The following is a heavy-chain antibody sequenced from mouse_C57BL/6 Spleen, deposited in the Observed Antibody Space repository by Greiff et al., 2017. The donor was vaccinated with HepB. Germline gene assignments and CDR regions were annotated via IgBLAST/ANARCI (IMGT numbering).Heavy chain of an antibody. J-gene: IGHJ3*01. V-gene: IGHV1-64*01. CDR2: IHPNSGST. Sequence: QVQLQQPGDELVKPGASVKLSCKASGYTFTSYWMHWVKQRPGQGLEWIGMIHPNSGSTNYNEKFKSKATLTVDKSSSTAYMQLSSLTSEDSAVYYCARSGRGLLTLFAYWGQGTLVTVSA. CDR3: ARSGRGLLTLFAY. D-gene: IGHD2-3*01. CDR1: GYTFTSYW.